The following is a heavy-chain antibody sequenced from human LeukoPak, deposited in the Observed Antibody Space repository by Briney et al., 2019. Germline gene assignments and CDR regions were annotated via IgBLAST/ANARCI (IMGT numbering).Heavy chain of an antibody. D-gene: IGHD3-22*01. V-gene: IGHV3-9*01. CDR1: GFTFDDYA. Sequence: GGSLRLSCAASGFTFDDYAMHWVRQAPGKGLEWVSGISWNSGSIGYVDSVKGRFTISRDNAKNSLYLQMSSLRADDTAVYYCARDRLLYYYDSGPTGHFQHWGQGTLVTV. J-gene: IGHJ1*01. CDR2: ISWNSGSI. CDR3: ARDRLLYYYDSGPTGHFQH.